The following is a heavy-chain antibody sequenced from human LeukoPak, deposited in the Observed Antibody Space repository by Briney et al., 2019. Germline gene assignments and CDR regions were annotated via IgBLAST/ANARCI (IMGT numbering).Heavy chain of an antibody. J-gene: IGHJ4*02. CDR1: GFTFSSYW. Sequence: GGSLRLSCAASGFTFSSYWMSWVRQAPGKGLEWVANIKQDGSEKYYVDSVKGRFTVSRDNAKNSLYLQMNSLRAEDTAVYYCARDLWDYDFWSGYFDYWGQGTLVTVSS. CDR2: IKQDGSEK. V-gene: IGHV3-7*01. D-gene: IGHD3-3*01. CDR3: ARDLWDYDFWSGYFDY.